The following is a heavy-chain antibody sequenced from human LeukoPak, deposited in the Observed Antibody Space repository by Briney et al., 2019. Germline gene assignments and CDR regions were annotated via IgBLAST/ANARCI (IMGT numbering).Heavy chain of an antibody. V-gene: IGHV4-59*01. CDR1: GGSISSYY. D-gene: IGHD6-6*01. CDR3: ARGESIAARPLDY. Sequence: ASETLSLTCTVSGGSISSYYWSWIRQPPGKGLEWIGYIYYSGNTNYNPSLKSRVTISVDTSKNQFSLKLSSVTAADTAVYYCARGESIAARPLDYWGQGTLVTVSS. J-gene: IGHJ4*02. CDR2: IYYSGNT.